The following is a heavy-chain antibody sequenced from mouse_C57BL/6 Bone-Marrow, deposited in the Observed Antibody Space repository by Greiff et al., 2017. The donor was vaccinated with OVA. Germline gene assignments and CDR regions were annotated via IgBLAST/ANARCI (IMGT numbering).Heavy chain of an antibody. CDR1: GYTFTSYG. J-gene: IGHJ1*03. V-gene: IGHV1-58*01. CDR2: IYIGNGYT. Sequence: VQLQQSGAELVRPGSSVKMSCKTSGYTFTSYGINWVKQRPGQGLEWIGYIYIGNGYTEYNEKFKGKATLTLDTSSSTAYMQLSSLTTESSEDYVGAKFTTVVADWYFDVWGKGTTVTVAA. CDR3: AKFTTVVADWYFDV. D-gene: IGHD1-1*01.